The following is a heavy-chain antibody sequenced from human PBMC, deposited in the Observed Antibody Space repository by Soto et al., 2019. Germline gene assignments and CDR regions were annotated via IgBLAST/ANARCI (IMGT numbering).Heavy chain of an antibody. D-gene: IGHD1-26*01. V-gene: IGHV3-30-3*01. CDR3: ARGDAWELLRGALDD. J-gene: IGHJ4*02. Sequence: QVQLVESGGGVVQPGRSLRLSCAASGFTFSSYAMHWVRQAPGKGLEWVAVISYDGSNKYYADSVKGRFTLSGDNSQNTPYLQRNSLRAEDTAVYYCARGDAWELLRGALDDWGQGTLVTVSS. CDR2: ISYDGSNK. CDR1: GFTFSSYA.